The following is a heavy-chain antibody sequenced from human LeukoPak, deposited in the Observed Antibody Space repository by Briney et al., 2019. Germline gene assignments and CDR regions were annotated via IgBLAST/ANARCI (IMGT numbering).Heavy chain of an antibody. CDR3: ARAGEDRLLWFGESRSYYFDY. CDR2: IWNDGGNK. Sequence: GGSLRLSCAASGFTFNVYGIHWVRQAPGKGLEWVAVIWNDGGNKYYADSVKGRFTISRDNSKDTLYLQMNSLRVEDTAVYYCARAGEDRLLWFGESRSYYFDYWGQGTLVTVSS. D-gene: IGHD3-10*01. CDR1: GFTFNVYG. J-gene: IGHJ4*02. V-gene: IGHV3-33*01.